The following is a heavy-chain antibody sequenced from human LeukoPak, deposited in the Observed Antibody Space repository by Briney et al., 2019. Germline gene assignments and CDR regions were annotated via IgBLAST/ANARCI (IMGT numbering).Heavy chain of an antibody. CDR3: ARQPMVRGVFDYFDY. CDR2: IYYSGST. V-gene: IGHV4-39*01. Sequence: SETLSLTCTVSGGSISSSSYYWGWIRQPPGKGLEWIRSIYYSGSTYYNPSLKSRVTISVDTSKNQFSLKLSSVTAADTAVYYCARQPMVRGVFDYFDYWGQGTLVTVSS. D-gene: IGHD3-10*01. CDR1: GGSISSSSYY. J-gene: IGHJ4*02.